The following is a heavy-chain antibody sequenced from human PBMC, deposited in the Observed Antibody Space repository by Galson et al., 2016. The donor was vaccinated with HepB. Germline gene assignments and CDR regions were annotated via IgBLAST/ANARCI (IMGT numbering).Heavy chain of an antibody. Sequence: SLRLSCAASGFTFSSYGMNWVRQAPGKGLEWVSAIRPGGSSTFYADSVKGRFTISRDDSTDTPYLRMNSLRAEDTAVYYCTTVPVGDYYYFMDVWGKGTTVTVSS. D-gene: IGHD1-26*01. CDR2: IRPGGSST. J-gene: IGHJ6*03. CDR3: TTVPVGDYYYFMDV. V-gene: IGHV3-23*01. CDR1: GFTFSSYG.